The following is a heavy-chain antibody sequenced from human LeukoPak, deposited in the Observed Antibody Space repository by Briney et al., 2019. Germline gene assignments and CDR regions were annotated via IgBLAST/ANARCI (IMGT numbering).Heavy chain of an antibody. CDR2: IYPGDSDT. CDR3: ATSPRSSSLIYFDY. D-gene: IGHD6-13*01. CDR1: GYSFTSYW. V-gene: IGHV5-51*01. J-gene: IGHJ4*02. Sequence: KVTCKASGYSFTSYWIGWVRQMPGKGLEWMGIIYPGDSDTRYSPSFQGQVTISADKSISTAYLQWSSLKASDTAMYYCATSPRSSSLIYFDYWGQGTLVTVSS.